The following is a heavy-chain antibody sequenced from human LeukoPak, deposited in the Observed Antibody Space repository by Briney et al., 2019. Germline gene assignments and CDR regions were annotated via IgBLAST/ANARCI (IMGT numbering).Heavy chain of an antibody. CDR3: ARDRAVADYNWFDP. J-gene: IGHJ5*02. CDR2: ISAYNGNT. CDR1: GYTFTSYG. Sequence: ASVKVSCKASGYTFTSYGISWVRQAPGQGLEWMGWISAYNGNTNYAQKLQGRVTMTTDTSTSTAYMEPRSLRSDDTAVYYCARDRAVADYNWFDPWGRGTLVTVSS. D-gene: IGHD6-19*01. V-gene: IGHV1-18*01.